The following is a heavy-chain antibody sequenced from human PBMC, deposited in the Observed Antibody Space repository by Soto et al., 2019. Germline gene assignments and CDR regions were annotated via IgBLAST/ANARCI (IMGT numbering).Heavy chain of an antibody. V-gene: IGHV4-39*01. J-gene: IGHJ6*03. CDR2: IYYSGST. CDR3: ARFHGGFCSGGSCYVYYYYYMDV. D-gene: IGHD2-15*01. CDR1: GGSISSSSYY. Sequence: PSETLSLTCTVSGGSISSSSYYWGWIRQPPGKGLEWIGSIYYSGSTYYNTSLKSRVTISVDTSKNQFSLKLSSVTAADTAVYFCARFHGGFCSGGSCYVYYYYYMDVWGKGSTVTVSS.